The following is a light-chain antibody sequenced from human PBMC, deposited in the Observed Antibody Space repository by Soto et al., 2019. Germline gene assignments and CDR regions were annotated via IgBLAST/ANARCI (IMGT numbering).Light chain of an antibody. Sequence: QSVLTQPPSASGSPGQSVTISCTGTSSDVGGYNFVSWYQHFPGKAPKLIIYEVTKRPSGVPDRFSGSKSGNTASLTVSGLQTDDEADYYCSSYGGSNYFVFGTGTKVTVL. CDR3: SSYGGSNYFV. J-gene: IGLJ1*01. CDR2: EVT. V-gene: IGLV2-8*01. CDR1: SSDVGGYNF.